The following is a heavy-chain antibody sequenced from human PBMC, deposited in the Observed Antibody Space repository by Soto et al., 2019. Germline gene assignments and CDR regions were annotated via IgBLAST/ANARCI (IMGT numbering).Heavy chain of an antibody. Sequence: QVQLVQSGAEVKKPGASVKVSCKASGYTFTNFRISWVRQAPGQGLEWMGWISAYNGNTNYAQNFQARVTRTTDTSTSTGYMELRSLRSDDTAVYYCARAGTPIDYWGQGTLVTVSS. V-gene: IGHV1-18*01. J-gene: IGHJ4*02. CDR2: ISAYNGNT. CDR3: ARAGTPIDY. D-gene: IGHD3-10*01. CDR1: GYTFTNFR.